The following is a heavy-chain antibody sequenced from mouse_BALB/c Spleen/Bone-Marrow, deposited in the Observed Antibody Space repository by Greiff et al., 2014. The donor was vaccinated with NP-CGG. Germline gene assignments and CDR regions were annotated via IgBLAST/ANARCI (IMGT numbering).Heavy chain of an antibody. Sequence: VQLQQSGSVLVRPGASVKLSCKASGYTFTNSRMHWAKQRPGQGLEWIGEIHPNSGNTNYNENFEGKATLTVDTSSTTAYVDLSSLTSEDSAVYYCSRHHRYAYYFDYWGQGTALTVSS. CDR1: GYTFTNSR. V-gene: IGHV1S130*01. CDR3: SRHHRYAYYFDY. CDR2: IHPNSGNT. J-gene: IGHJ2*01. D-gene: IGHD2-14*01.